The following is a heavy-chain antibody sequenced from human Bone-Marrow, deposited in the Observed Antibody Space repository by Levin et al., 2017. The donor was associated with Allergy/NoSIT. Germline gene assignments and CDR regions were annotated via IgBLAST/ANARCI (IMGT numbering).Heavy chain of an antibody. Sequence: PAASVKVSCKVSGYNFIAYWIGWVRQTPGKGLEYMGLIYPGDSDTRYSPSFQGQVTISADKSISTAYLPWSSLKASDTAMYYCTRRPAGRGITNFDYWGQGTLVTVSS. CDR2: IYPGDSDT. J-gene: IGHJ4*02. CDR3: TRRPAGRGITNFDY. D-gene: IGHD3-10*01. CDR1: GYNFIAYW. V-gene: IGHV5-51*03.